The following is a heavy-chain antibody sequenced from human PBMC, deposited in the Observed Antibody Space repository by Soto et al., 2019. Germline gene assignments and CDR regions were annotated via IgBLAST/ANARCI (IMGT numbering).Heavy chain of an antibody. Sequence: ASVKVSCKASGYTFTGYYMHWVRQAPGQGLEWMGWINPNSGGTNYAQKFQGRVTMTRDTSISTAYMELSRLRSDDTAVYYCARAIRAGAGSYFDYWGQGTLVTVSS. CDR2: INPNSGGT. CDR3: ARAIRAGAGSYFDY. D-gene: IGHD1-26*01. J-gene: IGHJ4*02. CDR1: GYTFTGYY. V-gene: IGHV1-2*02.